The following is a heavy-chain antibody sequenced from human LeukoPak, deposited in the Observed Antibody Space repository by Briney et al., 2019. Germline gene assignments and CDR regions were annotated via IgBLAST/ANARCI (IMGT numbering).Heavy chain of an antibody. CDR3: AREGPGVFASLFLSYYFDY. J-gene: IGHJ4*02. D-gene: IGHD2-21*01. V-gene: IGHV3-30-3*01. Sequence: GGSLRLSCAASGFTFSSYAMSWVRQAPGKGLEWVTVISYDGNNKYYTDSVKGRFTISRDNSKNTLYLQMNSLRAEDTAVYYCAREGPGVFASLFLSYYFDYWGQGTLVTVSS. CDR1: GFTFSSYA. CDR2: ISYDGNNK.